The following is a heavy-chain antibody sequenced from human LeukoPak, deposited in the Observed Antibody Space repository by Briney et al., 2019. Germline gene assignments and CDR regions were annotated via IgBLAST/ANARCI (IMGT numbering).Heavy chain of an antibody. J-gene: IGHJ4*02. CDR2: MNPNSGGT. V-gene: IGHV1-8*01. Sequence: ASVKVSCKASGYTFTTYDITWVRQATGQGLEWMGWMNPNSGGTAYAQKFQGRVAMTRDTSISTAYMELSSLRSEDTAVYYCARGLGDYYDTSTYYYAVPAHWGQGTLVTVSS. D-gene: IGHD3-22*01. CDR3: ARGLGDYYDTSTYYYAVPAH. CDR1: GYTFTTYD.